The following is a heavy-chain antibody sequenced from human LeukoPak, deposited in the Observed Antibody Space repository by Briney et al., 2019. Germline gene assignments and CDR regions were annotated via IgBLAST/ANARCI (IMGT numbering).Heavy chain of an antibody. V-gene: IGHV3-43D*03. J-gene: IGHJ4*02. CDR3: AKGTLGYCSGGSCYYFDY. CDR2: ISWDGGST. D-gene: IGHD2-15*01. CDR1: GFTFDDYA. Sequence: GGSLRLSCAASGFTFDDYAMHWVRQAPGKGLEWVSLISWDGGSTYYADSVKGRFTISRDNSKNSLYLQMNSLRAEDTALYYCAKGTLGYCSGGSCYYFDYWGQGTLVTVSS.